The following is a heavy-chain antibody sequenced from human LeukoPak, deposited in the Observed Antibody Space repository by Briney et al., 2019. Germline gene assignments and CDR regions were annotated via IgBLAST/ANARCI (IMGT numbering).Heavy chain of an antibody. D-gene: IGHD3-16*02. CDR1: GYTFTSYD. V-gene: IGHV1-8*01. Sequence: ASVKVSCKASGYTFTSYDINWVRQATGQGLEWMGWMNPNSGNTGYAQKFQGRVTMTRNTSISTAYMELSSLRSEDTAVYYCASGKYDYVWGSYRPFDYWGQGTLVTVSS. CDR2: MNPNSGNT. J-gene: IGHJ4*02. CDR3: ASGKYDYVWGSYRPFDY.